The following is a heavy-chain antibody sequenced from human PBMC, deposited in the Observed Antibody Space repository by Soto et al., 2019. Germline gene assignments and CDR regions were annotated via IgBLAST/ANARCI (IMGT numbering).Heavy chain of an antibody. CDR2: INPNSGGT. D-gene: IGHD6-13*01. CDR3: ARSLLDEYSSSWRSAYYGMDV. J-gene: IGHJ6*02. Sequence: QVQLVQSGAEVKKPGASVKVSCKASGFTFSAYYIYWVRQAPGQGLEWIGWINPNSGGTNNAQKFQGRVTMTRDTSTSTVYMELSAPIPDDTAVYYCARSLLDEYSSSWRSAYYGMDVWGQGTTVTVSS. V-gene: IGHV1-2*02. CDR1: GFTFSAYY.